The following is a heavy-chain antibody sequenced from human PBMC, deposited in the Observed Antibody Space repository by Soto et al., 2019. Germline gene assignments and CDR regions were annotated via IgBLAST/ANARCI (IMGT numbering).Heavy chain of an antibody. CDR3: ARVGITGTTGFDP. Sequence: GASVKVSCKASGGTFSSYAISWVRQAPGQGLEWMGGIIPIFGTANYAQKFQGRATITADESTSTAYMELSSLRSEDTAVYYCARVGITGTTGFDPWGQGNLVTVYS. J-gene: IGHJ5*02. D-gene: IGHD1-7*01. CDR2: IIPIFGTA. V-gene: IGHV1-69*13. CDR1: GGTFSSYA.